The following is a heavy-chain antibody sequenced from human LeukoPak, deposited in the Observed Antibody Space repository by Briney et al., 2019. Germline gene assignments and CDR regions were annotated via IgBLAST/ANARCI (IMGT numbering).Heavy chain of an antibody. CDR1: GFTASTNY. D-gene: IGHD3-10*01. CDR2: IYSGDRT. CDR3: ARDVRKQGLWS. J-gene: IGHJ4*02. V-gene: IGHV3-66*01. Sequence: GGSLRLSCADSGFTASTNYMSWVRQAPGKGLEWVSIIYSGDRTDYADSMKGRFTISRDTSKNTLYLQMSSLRAEDTAVYYCARDVRKQGLWSWGQGTLVTVSS.